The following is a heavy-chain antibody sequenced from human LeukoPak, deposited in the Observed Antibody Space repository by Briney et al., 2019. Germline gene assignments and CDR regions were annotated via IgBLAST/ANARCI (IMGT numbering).Heavy chain of an antibody. CDR2: ISGSGGST. V-gene: IGHV3-23*01. CDR3: AKDLLVGSSSPPDAFDI. D-gene: IGHD6-13*01. CDR1: GFTFSSYA. Sequence: GGSLLLSCAASGFTFSSYAMSWVRQAPGKGLEWVSAISGSGGSTYYADSVKGRFTISRDNSKNTLYLQMNSLRAEDTAVYYCAKDLLVGSSSPPDAFDIWGQGTMVTVSS. J-gene: IGHJ3*02.